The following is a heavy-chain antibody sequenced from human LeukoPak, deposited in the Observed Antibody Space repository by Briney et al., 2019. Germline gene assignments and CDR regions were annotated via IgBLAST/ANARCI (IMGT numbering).Heavy chain of an antibody. Sequence: SETLSLTCTVSGGSISSYYWSWIRQPPGKGLEWIGYIYYSGSTNYNPSLKSRVTISVDTSKNQFSLKLSSVTAADTAVYYCARPDGWSPYYFDYWGQGTLVTVSS. CDR2: IYYSGST. CDR3: ARPDGWSPYYFDY. V-gene: IGHV4-59*08. CDR1: GGSISSYY. J-gene: IGHJ4*02. D-gene: IGHD6-19*01.